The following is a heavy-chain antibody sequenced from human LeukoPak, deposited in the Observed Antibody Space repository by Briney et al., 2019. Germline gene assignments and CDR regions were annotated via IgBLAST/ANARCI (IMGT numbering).Heavy chain of an antibody. V-gene: IGHV4-59*08. CDR1: GGSISSYY. CDR3: ARLYCSGGSCEFDY. J-gene: IGHJ4*02. CDR2: IYYSGST. Sequence: PSETLSLTCTVSGGSISSYYWSWIRQPPGKGLEWIGYIYYSGSTNYTPSLKSRVTISVDTSKNQFSLKLSSVTAADTAVYYCARLYCSGGSCEFDYWGQGTLVTVSS. D-gene: IGHD2-15*01.